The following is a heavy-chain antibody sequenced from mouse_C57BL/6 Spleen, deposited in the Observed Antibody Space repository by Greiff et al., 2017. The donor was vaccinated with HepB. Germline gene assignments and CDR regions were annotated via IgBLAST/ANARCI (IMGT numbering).Heavy chain of an antibody. CDR3: ARRVLITTVVATRVYFDY. J-gene: IGHJ2*01. Sequence: QVQLQQSGAELVKPGASVKLSCKASGYTFTSYWMHWVKQRPGRGLEWIGRIDPNSGGTKYNEKFKSKATLTVDKPSSTAYMQHSSLTSEDSAVDYCARRVLITTVVATRVYFDYWGQGTTLTVSS. D-gene: IGHD1-1*01. CDR2: IDPNSGGT. CDR1: GYTFTSYW. V-gene: IGHV1-72*01.